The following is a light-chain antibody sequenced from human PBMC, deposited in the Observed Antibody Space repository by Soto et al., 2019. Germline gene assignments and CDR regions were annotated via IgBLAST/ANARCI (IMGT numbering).Light chain of an antibody. CDR1: QSISSW. J-gene: IGKJ1*01. CDR2: DAS. V-gene: IGKV1-5*01. Sequence: RITMSAFVLSDSSGDRVIITGRMSQSISSWLAWYQQKPGKAPKLLIYDASSWESGVPSRFSGSGSGTEFTLTISSLQPDDFATYYCQHYNSYSWTFGQRTKVDIK. CDR3: QHYNSYSWT.